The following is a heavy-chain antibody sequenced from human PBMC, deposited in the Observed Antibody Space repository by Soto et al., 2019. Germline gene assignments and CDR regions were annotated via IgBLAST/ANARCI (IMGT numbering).Heavy chain of an antibody. CDR2: IKKKSDGGTT. CDR3: ATVIGTIDY. J-gene: IGHJ4*02. Sequence: GGSLRLSCAGSGFSVNNAWMTWVRQAPGQGLECVARIKKKSDGGTTEYAAPVKGRFTISRDDSTNTLYLQMNSLKTEDTALYYCATVIGTIDYWGQGALVTVSS. V-gene: IGHV3-15*01. CDR1: GFSVNNAW. D-gene: IGHD2-21*01.